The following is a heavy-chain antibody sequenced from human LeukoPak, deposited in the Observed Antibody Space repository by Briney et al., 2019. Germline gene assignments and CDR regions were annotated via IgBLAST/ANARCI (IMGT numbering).Heavy chain of an antibody. Sequence: SETLSLTCTVSGDSISSDYWSWIRQPPGKGLEWIGYIYYSGSTNYNPSLKSRVTISVDTSKNQFSLKLSSVTAADTAVYYCARGQYYDFWSGYFANDAFDIWGQGTMVTVSS. CDR2: IYYSGST. V-gene: IGHV4-59*12. J-gene: IGHJ3*02. CDR3: ARGQYYDFWSGYFANDAFDI. D-gene: IGHD3-3*01. CDR1: GDSISSDY.